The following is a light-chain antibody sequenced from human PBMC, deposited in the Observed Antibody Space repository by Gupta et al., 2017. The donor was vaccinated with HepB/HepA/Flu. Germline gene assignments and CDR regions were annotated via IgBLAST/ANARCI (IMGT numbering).Light chain of an antibody. Sequence: QSALTRPRSGSASPGHSVTLASTGTSSNVGSYNRVSCYQRSPGSAPKLIIYEVNNRPSGVPDRFSGSKSGNTASLTISGLPAEDDADYYCSSYTGSSSVIFGGGTKLTVL. CDR3: SSYTGSSSVI. CDR2: EVN. CDR1: SSNVGSYNR. V-gene: IGLV2-18*02. J-gene: IGLJ2*01.